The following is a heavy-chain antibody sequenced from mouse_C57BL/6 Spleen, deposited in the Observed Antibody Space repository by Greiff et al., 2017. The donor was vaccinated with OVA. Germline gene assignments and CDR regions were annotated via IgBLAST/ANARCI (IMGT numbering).Heavy chain of an antibody. CDR3: AREKDYGSSYDWYFDV. J-gene: IGHJ1*03. CDR1: GFTFSSYA. D-gene: IGHD1-1*01. CDR2: ISDGGSYT. Sequence: EVKLMESGGGLVKPGGSLKLSCAASGFTFSSYAMSWVRQTPEKRLEWVATISDGGSYTYYPDNVKGRFTISRDNAKNNLYLQMSHLKSEDTAMYYCAREKDYGSSYDWYFDVWGTGTTVTVSS. V-gene: IGHV5-4*01.